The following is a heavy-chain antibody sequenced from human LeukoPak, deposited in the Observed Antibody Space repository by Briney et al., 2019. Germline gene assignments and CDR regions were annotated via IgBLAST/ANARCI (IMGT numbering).Heavy chain of an antibody. CDR1: GFPFSDYY. CDR2: IISSGSTI. V-gene: IGHV3-11*01. J-gene: IGHJ4*02. D-gene: IGHD3-3*01. Sequence: GSPRPSCAASGFPFSDYYMSWSRPAPGKGLEWVSCIISSGSTIYYTDSVKGRFTISRDNSKNSLYLQMNSLRAADTAVYYCARSTSCDLWSGEPFDYWGQGTLVTVSS. CDR3: ARSTSCDLWSGEPFDY.